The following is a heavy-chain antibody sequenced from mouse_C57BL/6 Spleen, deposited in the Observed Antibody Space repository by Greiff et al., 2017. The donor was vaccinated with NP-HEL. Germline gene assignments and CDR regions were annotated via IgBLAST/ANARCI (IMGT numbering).Heavy chain of an antibody. Sequence: VQLQQSGAELVRPGASVTLSCKASGYTFTDYEMHWVKQTPVHGLEWIGAIDPETGGTAYNQKFKGKAILTADKSSSTAYMELRSLTSEDSAVYYCTRDDGYYWAWFAYWGQGTLVTVSA. CDR2: IDPETGGT. J-gene: IGHJ3*01. CDR1: GYTFTDYE. V-gene: IGHV1-15*01. D-gene: IGHD2-3*01. CDR3: TRDDGYYWAWFAY.